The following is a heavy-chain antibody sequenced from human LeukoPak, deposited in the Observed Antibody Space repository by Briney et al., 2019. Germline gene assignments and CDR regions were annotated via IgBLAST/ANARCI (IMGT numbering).Heavy chain of an antibody. Sequence: PGGSLRLSCAASGFTFSSHGMNWVRQAPGKGLEWVSGISPSGGITYYTDSVKGRFTISRDNSKNTVYLQMNSLRAEDSALYYCAKWNGYADYWGRGTLVTVSS. CDR3: AKWNGYADY. D-gene: IGHD5-12*01. CDR1: GFTFSSHG. V-gene: IGHV3-23*01. CDR2: ISPSGGIT. J-gene: IGHJ4*02.